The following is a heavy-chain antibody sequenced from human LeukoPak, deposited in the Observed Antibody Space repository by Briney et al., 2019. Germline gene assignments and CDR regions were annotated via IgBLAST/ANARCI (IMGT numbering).Heavy chain of an antibody. J-gene: IGHJ5*02. Sequence: ASVTVSCQASGYTFTDYYMHWVRQAPGQGLEWMGWINTNSGGTNYAQKFQGRVSMTRDTAISTAYMELSRLRSDDTAVYYCARDGNYDILTGYDDNWFDPGGQGTLVTVSA. V-gene: IGHV1-2*02. CDR2: INTNSGGT. CDR3: ARDGNYDILTGYDDNWFDP. CDR1: GYTFTDYY. D-gene: IGHD3-9*01.